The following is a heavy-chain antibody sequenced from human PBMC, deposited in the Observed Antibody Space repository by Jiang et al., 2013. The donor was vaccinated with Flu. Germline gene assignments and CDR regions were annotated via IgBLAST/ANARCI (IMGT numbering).Heavy chain of an antibody. D-gene: IGHD2-21*02. CDR1: GFTFSSYG. Sequence: VQLVESGGGVVQPGRSLRLSCAASGFTFSSYGMHWVRQAPGKGLEWVAVIWYDGSNKYYADSVKGRFTISRDNSKNTLYLQMNSLRAEDTAVYYCARDRAAYCGGDCYSRWYFDLWGRGTLVTVSS. CDR3: ARDRAAYCGGDCYSRWYFDL. V-gene: IGHV3-33*01. J-gene: IGHJ2*01. CDR2: IWYDGSNK.